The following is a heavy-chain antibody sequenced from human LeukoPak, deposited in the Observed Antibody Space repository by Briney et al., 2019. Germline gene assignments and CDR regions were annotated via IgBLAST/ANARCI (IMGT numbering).Heavy chain of an antibody. D-gene: IGHD6-19*01. Sequence: GGSLRLSCATSGFTFTTFWMHWVRQAPGKGLVWVSRINHDGSSTNYADSVKGRLTISRDNAKDTLYLQMNSLRVEDTAVYYCARGGWYLYDALDIWGQGTLVTVSS. J-gene: IGHJ3*02. CDR2: INHDGSST. CDR1: GFTFTTFW. CDR3: ARGGWYLYDALDI. V-gene: IGHV3-74*01.